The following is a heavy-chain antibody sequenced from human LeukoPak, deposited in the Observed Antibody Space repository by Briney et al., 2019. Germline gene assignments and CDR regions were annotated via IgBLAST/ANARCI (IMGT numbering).Heavy chain of an antibody. CDR2: IYTSGSI. V-gene: IGHV4-4*07. CDR1: GGSISSYY. D-gene: IGHD1-26*01. J-gene: IGHJ4*02. CDR3: ARFPLVGATAHFDY. Sequence: SETLSLTCTVSGGSISSYYWSWIRQPAGKGLEWIGRIYTSGSINYNPSLKSRVTMSVDTSKNQFSLKLSSVTAADTAVYYCARFPLVGATAHFDYWGQGTLVTVSS.